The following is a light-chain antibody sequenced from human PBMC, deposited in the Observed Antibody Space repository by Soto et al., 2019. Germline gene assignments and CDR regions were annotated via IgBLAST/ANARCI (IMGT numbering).Light chain of an antibody. V-gene: IGKV3-20*01. J-gene: IGKJ1*01. CDR2: GAS. Sequence: EIVLTQSPGTLSLSPGERATLSCRASQSVSSSYLAWYQQKPGQAPRLRIYGASSKATCIPDRFSGSGSGRDFTLSSSRLEPEDFAVYYGQQYGSSPWTFGQGTKVEIK. CDR3: QQYGSSPWT. CDR1: QSVSSSY.